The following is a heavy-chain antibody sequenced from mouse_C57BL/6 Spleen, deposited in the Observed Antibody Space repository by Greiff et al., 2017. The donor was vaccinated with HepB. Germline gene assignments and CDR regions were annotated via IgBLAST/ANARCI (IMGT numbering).Heavy chain of an antibody. CDR1: GYTFTSYW. CDR3: ARGHYYGSSYPTSFAY. D-gene: IGHD1-1*01. V-gene: IGHV1-52*01. CDR2: IDPSDSET. Sequence: QVQLQQPGAELVRPGSSVKLSCKASGYTFTSYWMHWVKQRPIQGLEWIGNIDPSDSETHYNQKFKDKATLTVDKSSSTAYMQLSSLTSEDSAVYYCARGHYYGSSYPTSFAYWGQGILVTVSA. J-gene: IGHJ3*01.